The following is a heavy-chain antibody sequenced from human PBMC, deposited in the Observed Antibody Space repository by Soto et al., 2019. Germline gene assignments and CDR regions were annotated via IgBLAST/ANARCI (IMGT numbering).Heavy chain of an antibody. Sequence: GGSLRLSCAASGFTFSSYAMSWVHQAPGKGLEWVSAISGSGGSTYYADSVKGRFTISRDNSKNTLYLQMNSLRAEDTAVYYCAKNGESRPLGVAAISDSSGYYPDCWGQGTLVTVSS. CDR2: ISGSGGST. J-gene: IGHJ4*02. CDR3: AKNGESRPLGVAAISDSSGYYPDC. V-gene: IGHV3-23*01. CDR1: GFTFSSYA. D-gene: IGHD3-22*01.